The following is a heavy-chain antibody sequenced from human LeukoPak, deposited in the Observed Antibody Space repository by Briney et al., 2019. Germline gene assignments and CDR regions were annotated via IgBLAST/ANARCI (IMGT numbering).Heavy chain of an antibody. CDR1: GGSISGYY. D-gene: IGHD6-19*01. J-gene: IGHJ4*02. Sequence: SETLSLTCTVSGGSISGYYWSWIRQPPGKGLEWIGYIYHNGGTNYNPSLQSRLTISVDTSKNQFSLKLSSVTAADTAVYCCARHLRAVAGGRYFDYWGQGTQVTVSS. CDR3: ARHLRAVAGGRYFDY. CDR2: IYHNGGT. V-gene: IGHV4-59*08.